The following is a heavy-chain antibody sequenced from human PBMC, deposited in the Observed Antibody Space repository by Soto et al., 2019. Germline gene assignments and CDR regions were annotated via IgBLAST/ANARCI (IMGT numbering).Heavy chain of an antibody. Sequence: QVHLQQWGAGLLKPSETLPLTCAVYGESFIGYYWTWIRQSPGKGLEWIGEINHGGSTNYNPSLTSRVTISIDTSKNQFSLKLTSVTAADTSVYYCARTDIVTTNWFDPWGQGTLVTVSS. CDR3: ARTDIVTTNWFDP. CDR1: GESFIGYY. J-gene: IGHJ5*02. CDR2: INHGGST. D-gene: IGHD5-12*01. V-gene: IGHV4-34*01.